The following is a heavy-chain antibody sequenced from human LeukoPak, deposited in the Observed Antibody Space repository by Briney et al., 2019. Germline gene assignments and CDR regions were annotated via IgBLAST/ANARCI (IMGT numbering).Heavy chain of an antibody. CDR2: ISSSSSYI. V-gene: IGHV3-21*01. Sequence: GGSLRLSCAASGFTFSSYSMNWVRQAPGKGLEWVSSISSSSSYIYYADSVKGRFTISRDNAKNSLYLQMNSLRAEDTAVYYCASMAMVTTRGDAFDIWGQGTMVTVSS. J-gene: IGHJ3*02. CDR3: ASMAMVTTRGDAFDI. D-gene: IGHD4-17*01. CDR1: GFTFSSYS.